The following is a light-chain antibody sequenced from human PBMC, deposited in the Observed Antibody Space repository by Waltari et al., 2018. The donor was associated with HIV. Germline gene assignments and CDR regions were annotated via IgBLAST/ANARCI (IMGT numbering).Light chain of an antibody. CDR3: CSYAGSSTLDWV. CDR1: SSDVGSYHL. CDR2: EGS. Sequence: QSALTQPASVSGSPGQSITISCTGTSSDVGSYHLVSWYQQHPGKAPKLMIYEGSKRPSGVSNRFSGSKSGNTASLTISGLQAEDEADYYCCSYAGSSTLDWVFGGGTKLTVL. V-gene: IGLV2-23*01. J-gene: IGLJ3*02.